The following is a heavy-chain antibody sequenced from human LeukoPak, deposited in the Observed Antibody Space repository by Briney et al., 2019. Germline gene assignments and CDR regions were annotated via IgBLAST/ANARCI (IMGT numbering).Heavy chain of an antibody. CDR1: GYTFTGYY. V-gene: IGHV1-2*02. CDR3: ARPLARGVIFDGMDV. D-gene: IGHD3-10*01. J-gene: IGHJ6*02. CDR2: INPNNGGA. Sequence: ASVKVSCKASGYTFTGYYMHWMRQAPGQGLEWMGWINPNNGGADYAQKFQGRVTMTRDTSTSTAYTELSRLRSDDTAVYYCARPLARGVIFDGMDVWGQGTTVTVSS.